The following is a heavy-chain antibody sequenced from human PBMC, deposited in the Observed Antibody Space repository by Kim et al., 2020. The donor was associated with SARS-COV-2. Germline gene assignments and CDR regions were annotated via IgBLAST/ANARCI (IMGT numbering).Heavy chain of an antibody. CDR2: IYYSGST. V-gene: IGHV4-39*01. J-gene: IGHJ3*02. Sequence: SETLSLTCTVSGGSISSSSYYWGWIRQPPGKGLEWIGSIYYSGSTYYNPSLKSRVTISVDTSKNQFSLKLSSVTAADTAVYYCARQGLSGVSGSYDDAFDIWGQGTMVTVSS. CDR3: ARQGLSGVSGSYDDAFDI. CDR1: GGSISSSSYY. D-gene: IGHD1-26*01.